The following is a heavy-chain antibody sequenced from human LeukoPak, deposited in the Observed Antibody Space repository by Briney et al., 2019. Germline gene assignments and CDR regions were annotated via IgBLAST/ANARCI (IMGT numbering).Heavy chain of an antibody. V-gene: IGHV4-59*01. CDR3: ARAAGDYSWYFDL. CDR2: IYYSGST. D-gene: IGHD4-11*01. J-gene: IGHJ2*01. Sequence: PSETLSLTCTVSGGSISSYYWSWIRQPPGKGLEWIGYIYYSGSTNYNPSLKSRVTISVDTSKNQFSLKLSSVTAADTAVYYCARAAGDYSWYFDLWGRGNLVTVSS. CDR1: GGSISSYY.